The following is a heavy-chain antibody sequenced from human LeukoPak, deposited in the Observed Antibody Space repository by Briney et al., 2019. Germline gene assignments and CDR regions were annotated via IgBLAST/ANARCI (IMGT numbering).Heavy chain of an antibody. V-gene: IGHV4-38-2*02. CDR3: AGLPYYYDSSGPENPVPFDY. CDR1: GYSISSGYY. Sequence: SETLSLTCTVSGYSISSGYYWGWIRQPPGKGLEWIGSIYHSGSTYYNPSLKSRVTISVDTSKNQFSLKLSSVTAADTAVYYCAGLPYYYDSSGPENPVPFDYWGQGTLVTVSS. D-gene: IGHD3-22*01. CDR2: IYHSGST. J-gene: IGHJ4*02.